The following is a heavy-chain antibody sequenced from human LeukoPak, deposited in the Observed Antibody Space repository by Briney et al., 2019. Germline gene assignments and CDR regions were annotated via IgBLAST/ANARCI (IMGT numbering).Heavy chain of an antibody. V-gene: IGHV3-23*01. D-gene: IGHD6-13*01. Sequence: GGSLRLSCAASGFSFNNYAMNWVRQAPGKGLEWVSGISGFGGSTYYAPSVKGRLTISRDNFGNMLYLHLDSLRVEDTAIYYCARRSGSSWSSFDYWGQGALVTVSS. CDR3: ARRSGSSWSSFDY. CDR1: GFSFNNYA. J-gene: IGHJ4*02. CDR2: ISGFGGST.